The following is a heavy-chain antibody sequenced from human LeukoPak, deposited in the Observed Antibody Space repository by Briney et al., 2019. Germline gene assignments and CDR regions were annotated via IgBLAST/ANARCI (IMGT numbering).Heavy chain of an antibody. V-gene: IGHV1-2*02. CDR2: INPNSGGT. D-gene: IGHD3-10*01. J-gene: IGHJ6*03. CDR1: GYTFTDYT. CDR3: ARDRAGAGYMDV. Sequence: GASVKVSCKASGYTFTDYTMHWVRQAPGQALEWMGWINPNSGGTNYAQKFQGRVTMTRDTSISTAYMELSSLRSDDTAIYYCARDRAGAGYMDVWGKGTTVTVSS.